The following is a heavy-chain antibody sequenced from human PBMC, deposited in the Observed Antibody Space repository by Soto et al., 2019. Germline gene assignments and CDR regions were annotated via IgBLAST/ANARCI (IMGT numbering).Heavy chain of an antibody. D-gene: IGHD3-22*01. Sequence: PGESLKISCKGSGYSFTSYWISWVRQMPGKGLEWMGRIDPSDSYTNYSPSFQGHVTISADKSISTAYLQWSSLKASDTAMYYCARLWDYYDSSGSPGFDYWGQGTLVTVSS. CDR2: IDPSDSYT. J-gene: IGHJ4*02. CDR3: ARLWDYYDSSGSPGFDY. CDR1: GYSFTSYW. V-gene: IGHV5-10-1*01.